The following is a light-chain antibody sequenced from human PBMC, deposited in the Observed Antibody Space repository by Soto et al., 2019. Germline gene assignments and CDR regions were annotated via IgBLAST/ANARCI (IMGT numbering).Light chain of an antibody. CDR2: GSS. V-gene: IGKV3-20*01. CDR3: QQYASSPLLT. CDR1: QTIGSTY. J-gene: IGKJ4*01. Sequence: EIVLTQSPGTLSLSPGETATLSCRAIQTIGSTYLAWYQQKPGQAPRLLIFGSSNRATGIPDRFSGSGSGTDFTLSISRLEPEDVAVYYCQQYASSPLLTFGGGTKVDIK.